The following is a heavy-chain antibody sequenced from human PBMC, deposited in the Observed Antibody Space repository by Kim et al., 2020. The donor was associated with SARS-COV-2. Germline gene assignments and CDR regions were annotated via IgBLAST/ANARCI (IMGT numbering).Heavy chain of an antibody. CDR1: GFAFDDCY. D-gene: IGHD3-16*01. CDR3: AGGAGSVPWGKFYF. CDR2: ISASSTST. V-gene: IGHV3-11*03. J-gene: IGHJ4*01. Sequence: GGSLRLSCAASGFAFDDCYMSWIRQAPGKGLEWVSYISASSTSTYYADSVGGRFTISRDNAKNTLFLQMTDLRDDDTAVYYCAGGAGSVPWGKFYFWG.